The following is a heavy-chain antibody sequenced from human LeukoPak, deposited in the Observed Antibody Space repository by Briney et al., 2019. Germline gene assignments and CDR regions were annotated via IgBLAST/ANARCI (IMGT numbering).Heavy chain of an antibody. V-gene: IGHV3-23*01. CDR1: GFTFSSYA. J-gene: IGHJ4*02. CDR2: ISGSGGST. D-gene: IGHD3-10*01. CDR3: AKDSWFGELSDY. Sequence: GGSLRLSCAASGFTFSSYAMSWVRQAPGKGLEWVSAISGSGGSTYYADSVKGRFTISRDNSKNTLYLQMNSPRAEDTAVYYCAKDSWFGELSDYWGQGTLVTVSS.